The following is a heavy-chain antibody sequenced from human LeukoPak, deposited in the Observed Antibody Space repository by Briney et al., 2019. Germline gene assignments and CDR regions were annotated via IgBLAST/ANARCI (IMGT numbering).Heavy chain of an antibody. D-gene: IGHD3-10*01. J-gene: IGHJ4*02. CDR1: GFTVSSNY. CDR3: ARDQTLVVRGAKDY. V-gene: IGHV3-21*01. CDR2: ISSSGSYI. Sequence: GGSLRLSCAASGFTVSSNYMSWVRQAPGKGLEWVSSISSSGSYIYYADSVKGRFTISRDSAKNSLYLQMNSLRAEDTAVYYCARDQTLVVRGAKDYWGQGTLVTVSS.